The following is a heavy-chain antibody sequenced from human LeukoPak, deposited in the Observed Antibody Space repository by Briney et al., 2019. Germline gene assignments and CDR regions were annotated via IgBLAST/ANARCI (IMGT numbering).Heavy chain of an antibody. J-gene: IGHJ5*02. CDR2: IIPIFGTA. D-gene: IGHD2-2*01. Sequence: ASVKVSCKASGGTFSSYAISWVRQAPGQGLEWMGGIIPIFGTANYAQKFQGRVTITADESTSTAYVELSSLRSEDTAVYYCARDKSVVPAASKRTRHSSLGLFDPWGQGTLVTVSS. V-gene: IGHV1-69*13. CDR1: GGTFSSYA. CDR3: ARDKSVVPAASKRTRHSSLGLFDP.